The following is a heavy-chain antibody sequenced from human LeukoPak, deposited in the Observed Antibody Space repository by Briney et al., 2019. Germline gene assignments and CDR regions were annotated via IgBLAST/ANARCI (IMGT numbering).Heavy chain of an antibody. CDR3: ARTTMVRGTYYMDV. CDR2: IYYSGST. D-gene: IGHD3-10*01. CDR1: GGSISSYY. J-gene: IGHJ6*03. V-gene: IGHV4-59*01. Sequence: SETLSLTCTVSGGSISSYYWSWIRQPPGKGLEWIGYIYYSGSTNYNPSLKSRVTISVDTCKNQFSLKRSSVTAADTAVYYSARTTMVRGTYYMDVWGKGTTVTISS.